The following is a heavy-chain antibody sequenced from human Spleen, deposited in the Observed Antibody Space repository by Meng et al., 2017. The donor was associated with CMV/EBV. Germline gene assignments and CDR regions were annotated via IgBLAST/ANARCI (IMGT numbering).Heavy chain of an antibody. Sequence: GESLKISCAASGFTFSSYSMNWVRQAPGKGLEWVSSISSSSSYIYYADSVKGRFTISRDNAKNSLYLQMNSLRAEDTAVYYCARDMDRIVVPAALPTQRVGMDVWGQGTTVTVSS. V-gene: IGHV3-21*01. J-gene: IGHJ6*02. D-gene: IGHD2-2*01. CDR3: ARDMDRIVVPAALPTQRVGMDV. CDR1: GFTFSSYS. CDR2: ISSSSSYI.